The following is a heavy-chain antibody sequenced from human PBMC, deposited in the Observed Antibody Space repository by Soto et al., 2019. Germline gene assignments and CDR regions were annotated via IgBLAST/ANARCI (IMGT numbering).Heavy chain of an antibody. CDR2: IFANGHT. Sequence: SETLSLTCIVSGGSISEKYWNWVRQPPGKGLEWIGLIFANGHTDYNPSLKSRVTMSVDASKNQFSLRLTSMTAADTAVYYCVASLAASGLNWLDPCGRGTLVTAPQ. CDR3: VASLAASGLNWLDP. J-gene: IGHJ5*02. CDR1: GGSISEKY. D-gene: IGHD6-13*01. V-gene: IGHV4-4*07.